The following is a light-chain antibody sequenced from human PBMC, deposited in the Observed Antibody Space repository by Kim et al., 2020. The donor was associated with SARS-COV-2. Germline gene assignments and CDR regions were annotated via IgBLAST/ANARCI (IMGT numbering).Light chain of an antibody. CDR2: GKN. V-gene: IGLV3-19*01. J-gene: IGLJ3*02. CDR1: SLRRYY. CDR3: HSRDSSNNHL. Sequence: VALGQTVRITCQGDSLRRYYASWYQQKPGQAPVLVIYGKNNRPSGIPDRVSGSSSGNTASLTITGAQAEDESDYYCHSRDSSNNHLFGGGTQLTVL.